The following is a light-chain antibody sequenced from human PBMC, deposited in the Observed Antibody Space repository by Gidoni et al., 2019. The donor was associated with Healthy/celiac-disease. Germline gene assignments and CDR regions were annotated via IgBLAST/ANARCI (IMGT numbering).Light chain of an antibody. CDR1: QGISSW. V-gene: IGKV1-12*01. Sequence: DIQMTQSPSSVSASVGDSVTITCRASQGISSWLAWYPQKPGKAPKLLIYAASSLQSGVPSMFSGSGSGTDFTLTISSLQPEDFATYYCQQANSFPYTFXXXTELEIK. CDR2: AAS. J-gene: IGKJ2*01. CDR3: QQANSFPYT.